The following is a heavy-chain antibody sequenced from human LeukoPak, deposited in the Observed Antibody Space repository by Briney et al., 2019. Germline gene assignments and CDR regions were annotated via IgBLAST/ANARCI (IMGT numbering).Heavy chain of an antibody. CDR3: ARDGSESSSWYY. Sequence: GGSLRLSCAASGFTVSSNYMSWVRQAPGKGLEWVSVIYSGGSTYYADPVKGRFTISRDNSKNTLYLQMNSLRAEDTAVYYCARDGSESSSWYYWGQGTLVTVSS. D-gene: IGHD6-13*01. CDR2: IYSGGST. V-gene: IGHV3-53*01. J-gene: IGHJ4*02. CDR1: GFTVSSNY.